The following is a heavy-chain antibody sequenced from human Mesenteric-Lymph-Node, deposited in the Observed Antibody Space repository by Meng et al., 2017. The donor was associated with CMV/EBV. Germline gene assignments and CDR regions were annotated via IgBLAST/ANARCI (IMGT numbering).Heavy chain of an antibody. D-gene: IGHD5-12*01. CDR2: INAGGTKT. CDR1: GFTFRDYP. CDR3: AKLLGVATMFEGFDV. J-gene: IGHJ3*01. V-gene: IGHV3-23*01. Sequence: GGSLRLSCAASGFTFRDYPMDWVRQAPGKGLESIASINAGGTKTYYKDSVRGRFTISRDNSKNTLYLQMNSLRIEDTAVYYCAKLLGVATMFEGFDVWGQGAKVTVSS.